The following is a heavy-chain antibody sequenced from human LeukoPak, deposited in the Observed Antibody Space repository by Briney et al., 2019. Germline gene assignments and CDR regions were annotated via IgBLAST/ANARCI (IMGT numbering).Heavy chain of an antibody. V-gene: IGHV3-7*01. CDR1: GFTFSNYW. D-gene: IGHD3-22*01. CDR2: IKTDGSEK. J-gene: IGHJ4*02. CDR3: ARGTNYYDRSGYYPDF. Sequence: GGSLRLSCEGSGFTFSNYWMGWVRQAPGKGLQWVANIKTDGSEKYYVDSVKGRFTISRDNAKNSLYLQMDSLRAEDTAVYYCARGTNYYDRSGYYPDFWGQGTLVTVSS.